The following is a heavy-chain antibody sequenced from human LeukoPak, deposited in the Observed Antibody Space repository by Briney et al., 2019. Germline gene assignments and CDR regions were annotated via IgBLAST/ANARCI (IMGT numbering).Heavy chain of an antibody. CDR3: ATAPLYYYDSSGYSLPNYGMDV. CDR2: FDPEDGET. Sequence: ASVKVSCKVSGYTLTGLSMHWVRQAPGKGLEWMGGFDPEDGETIYAQKFQGRVTMTEDTSTDTAYMELSSLRSEDTAVYYCATAPLYYYDSSGYSLPNYGMDVWGQGTTVTVSS. CDR1: GYTLTGLS. D-gene: IGHD3-22*01. J-gene: IGHJ6*02. V-gene: IGHV1-24*01.